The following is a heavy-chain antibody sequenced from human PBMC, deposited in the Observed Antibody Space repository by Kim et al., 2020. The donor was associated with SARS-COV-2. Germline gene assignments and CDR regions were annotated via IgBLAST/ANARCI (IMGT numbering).Heavy chain of an antibody. CDR2: ISSNSNSI. D-gene: IGHD3-3*01. Sequence: GGSLRLSCAASGFAFSTYSMNWVRQAPGKGLEWVSSISSNSNSIYYADSLKGRFTISRDNAQNSLYLQMNSLRAEDTAVYYCASAMAYYDFWSGTDYWGQGTLVTVSS. CDR3: ASAMAYYDFWSGTDY. CDR1: GFAFSTYS. V-gene: IGHV3-21*01. J-gene: IGHJ4*02.